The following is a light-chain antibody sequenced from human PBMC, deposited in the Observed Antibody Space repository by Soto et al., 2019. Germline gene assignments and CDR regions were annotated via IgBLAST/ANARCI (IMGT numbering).Light chain of an antibody. J-gene: IGKJ2*01. Sequence: DIQMTQSPSTLSASVGDRVTITCRASQSISSWLAWYQQKPGKAPKLLIYDASSLESGVPSRFSGSGSGTEFTLTISSLQPDDFATYYCQQYNGYFYTFGQGTKLEIK. CDR1: QSISSW. CDR2: DAS. V-gene: IGKV1-5*01. CDR3: QQYNGYFYT.